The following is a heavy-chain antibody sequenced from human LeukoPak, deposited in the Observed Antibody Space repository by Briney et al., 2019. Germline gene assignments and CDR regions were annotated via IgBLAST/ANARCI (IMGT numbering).Heavy chain of an antibody. J-gene: IGHJ4*02. CDR2: IYYSGST. V-gene: IGHV4-59*01. CDR3: ARVYGSGSLHYFDY. D-gene: IGHD3-10*01. CDR1: GGSISSYY. Sequence: PSETLSLTCTVSGGSISSYYWSWIRQPPGKGLEWIGYIYYSGSTNYNPPLKSRVTISVDTSKNQFSLKLSSVTAADTAVYYCARVYGSGSLHYFDYWGQETLVTVSS.